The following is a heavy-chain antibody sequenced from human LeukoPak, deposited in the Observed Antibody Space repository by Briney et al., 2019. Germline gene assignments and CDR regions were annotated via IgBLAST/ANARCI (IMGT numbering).Heavy chain of an antibody. Sequence: SGPTLVNPTQTLTLTCTFSGFSLSTSGMCVSWIRQPPGKALEWLARIDWDDDKYYSTSLKTRLTISKDTSKNQVVLTMTNTDPVDTATYYCARTPIAVAGTGSADYWGQGTLVTVSS. CDR2: IDWDDDK. CDR3: ARTPIAVAGTGSADY. V-gene: IGHV2-70*11. J-gene: IGHJ4*02. D-gene: IGHD6-19*01. CDR1: GFSLSTSGMC.